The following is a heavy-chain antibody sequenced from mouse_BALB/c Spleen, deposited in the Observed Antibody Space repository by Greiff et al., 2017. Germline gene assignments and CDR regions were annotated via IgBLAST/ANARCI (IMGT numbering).Heavy chain of an antibody. D-gene: IGHD1-1*02. CDR1: GFTFSDYG. J-gene: IGHJ1*01. V-gene: IGHV5-15*02. Sequence: EVLLVESGGGLVQPGGSRKLSCAASGFTFSDYGMAWVRQAPGKGPEWVAFISNLAYSIYYADTVTGRFTISRENAKNTLYLEMSSLRSEDTAMYYCGREGYYYGGYFDDWGAGTTVTVSS. CDR3: GREGYYYGGYFDD. CDR2: ISNLAYSI.